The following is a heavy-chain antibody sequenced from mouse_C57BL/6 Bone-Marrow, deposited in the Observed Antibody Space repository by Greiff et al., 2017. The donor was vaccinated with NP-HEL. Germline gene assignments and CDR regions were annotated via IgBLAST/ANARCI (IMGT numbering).Heavy chain of an antibody. J-gene: IGHJ3*01. Sequence: VMLVESGAELARPGASVKMSCKASGYTFTSYTMHWVKQRPGQGLEWIGYINPSSGYTKYNQKFKDKATLTADKSSSTAYMQLSSLTSEDSAVYYCARSGLLRHWGQGTLVTVSA. CDR3: ARSGLLRH. V-gene: IGHV1-4*01. CDR2: INPSSGYT. CDR1: GYTFTSYT. D-gene: IGHD1-2*01.